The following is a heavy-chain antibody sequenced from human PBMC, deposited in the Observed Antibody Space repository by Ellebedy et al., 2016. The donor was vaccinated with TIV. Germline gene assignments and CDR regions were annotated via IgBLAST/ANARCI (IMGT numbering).Heavy chain of an antibody. Sequence: SVKVSXKASGGTFSSYAISWVRQAPGQGLEWMGGIIPIFGTANYAQKFQGRVTITADESTSTAYMELSSLRSEDTAVYYCARDLPYSSGWYPCAFDIWGQGTMVTVSS. CDR1: GGTFSSYA. CDR2: IIPIFGTA. D-gene: IGHD6-19*01. J-gene: IGHJ3*02. V-gene: IGHV1-69*13. CDR3: ARDLPYSSGWYPCAFDI.